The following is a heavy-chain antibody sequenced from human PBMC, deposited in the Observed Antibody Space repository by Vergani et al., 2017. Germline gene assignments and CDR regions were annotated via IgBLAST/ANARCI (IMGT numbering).Heavy chain of an antibody. V-gene: IGHV4-30-4*08. CDR3: ARGGYCSSTSCHPWGH. Sequence: QVQLQESGPGLVKPSQTLSLTCTVSGGSISSGDYYWSWIRQPPGKGLEWIGYIYYSGSTYYNPSLKSRVTISVDTSKIQFSLKLSSVTAADTAVYYCARGGYCSSTSCHPWGHWGQGTLVTVSS. J-gene: IGHJ4*02. CDR2: IYYSGST. D-gene: IGHD2-2*01. CDR1: GGSISSGDYY.